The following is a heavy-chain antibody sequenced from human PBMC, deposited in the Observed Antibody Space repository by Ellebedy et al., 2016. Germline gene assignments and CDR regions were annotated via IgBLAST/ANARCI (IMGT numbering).Heavy chain of an antibody. V-gene: IGHV4-61*08. D-gene: IGHD2/OR15-2a*01. Sequence: SETLSLTXTVSAGSVSSGAYYWSWIRQPPGKGLEWIGYIYSSGTTIYSPSLKSRVTISIDTSKNQFSLKLRSVTAADAAVYYCASLKGESVYYGLDVWGQGTTVIVSS. J-gene: IGHJ6*02. CDR2: IYSSGTT. CDR3: ASLKGESVYYGLDV. CDR1: AGSVSSGAYY.